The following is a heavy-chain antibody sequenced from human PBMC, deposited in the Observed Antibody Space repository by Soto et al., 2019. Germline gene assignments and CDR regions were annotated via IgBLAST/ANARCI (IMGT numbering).Heavy chain of an antibody. D-gene: IGHD3-22*01. CDR2: INHSGST. V-gene: IGHV4-34*01. CDR3: ARVSASSGYYPYYYYYGMDV. Sequence: SETLSLTCAVYGGSFSGYYWSWIRQPPGKGLEWIGEINHSGSTNYNPSLKSRVTISVDTSKNQFSLKLSSVTAADTAVYYCARVSASSGYYPYYYYYGMDVWGQGTTVTVSS. J-gene: IGHJ6*02. CDR1: GGSFSGYY.